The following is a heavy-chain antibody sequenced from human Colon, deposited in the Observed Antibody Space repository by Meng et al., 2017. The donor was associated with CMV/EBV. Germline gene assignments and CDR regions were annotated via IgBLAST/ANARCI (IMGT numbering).Heavy chain of an antibody. CDR2: IMGNSRTI. D-gene: IGHD3-9*01. CDR3: ARGSTGYYSLFDY. V-gene: IGHV3-48*02. Sequence: GGSLRLSCEASGFTFSIYSMNWVRQAPGKGLEWVAHIMGNSRTIYYADSVKGRFTISRDNGKNSLQLQMNSLRDADTAMYYCARGSTGYYSLFDYWGQGTLVTVSS. J-gene: IGHJ4*02. CDR1: GFTFSIYS.